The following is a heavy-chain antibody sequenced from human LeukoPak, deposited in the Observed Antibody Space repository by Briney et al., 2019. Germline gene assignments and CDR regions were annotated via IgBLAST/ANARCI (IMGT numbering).Heavy chain of an antibody. J-gene: IGHJ4*02. Sequence: SETLSLTCAVYGGSFSGYYWSWIRQPPGKGLEWIGEINLSGSTNYNPSLKSRVTISVDTSKNQFSLKLSSVTAADTAVYYCARVPDSSGYHLDYWGQGTLVTVSS. CDR1: GGSFSGYY. CDR3: ARVPDSSGYHLDY. CDR2: INLSGST. V-gene: IGHV4-34*01. D-gene: IGHD3-22*01.